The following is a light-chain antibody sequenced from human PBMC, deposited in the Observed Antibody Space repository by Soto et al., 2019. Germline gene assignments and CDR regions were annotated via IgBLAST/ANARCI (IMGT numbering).Light chain of an antibody. J-gene: IGKJ5*01. Sequence: VLMTQYPLSLPVTLSQAASISCRSNQSLVYSDGIAYFSWFQQRPGRSPRXXIYKVSNRDSGVPARFSGSVSGTDFALKISRVEADDVGVYYCMQATHWPITFGQGTRLEIK. V-gene: IGKV2-30*01. CDR1: QSLVYSDGIAY. CDR3: MQATHWPIT. CDR2: KVS.